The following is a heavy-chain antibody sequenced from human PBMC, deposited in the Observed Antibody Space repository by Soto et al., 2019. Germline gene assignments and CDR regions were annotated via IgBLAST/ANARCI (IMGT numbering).Heavy chain of an antibody. CDR3: ATGPGGYYSSVSQKTWYYYYMDV. CDR2: ISWKGGSI. J-gene: IGHJ6*03. V-gene: IGHV3-9*01. Sequence: EVQLVESGGGLVQPGGSLRLSCAASGFTGDDYAFNWVRQAPGKGLEWVSGISWKGGSIGYADSVKGRFIISTDNAKNSLYLQMNSLRAEDTALYYCATGPGGYYSSVSQKTWYYYYMDVWGKGTTVTVSS. D-gene: IGHD2-2*03. CDR1: GFTGDDYA.